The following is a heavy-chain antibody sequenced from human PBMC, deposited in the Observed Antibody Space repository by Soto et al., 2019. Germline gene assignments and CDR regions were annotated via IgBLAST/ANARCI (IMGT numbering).Heavy chain of an antibody. V-gene: IGHV3-21*01. CDR3: ARDLHDYVSFRFDP. CDR1: GFTFSNYS. CDR2: ISTSSSYI. D-gene: IGHD3-16*01. J-gene: IGHJ5*02. Sequence: EVQLVESGGGLVKPGGSLRLSCAASGFTFSNYSMNWVRQAPGKGLEWVSSISTSSSYIYYADSLKGRFTISRDNAKNSLYRQMNSLRAEDTAVYYCARDLHDYVSFRFDPWGQGTLVTVSS.